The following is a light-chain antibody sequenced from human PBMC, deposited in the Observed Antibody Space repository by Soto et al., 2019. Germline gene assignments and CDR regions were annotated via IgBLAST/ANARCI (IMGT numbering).Light chain of an antibody. V-gene: IGKV3-15*01. CDR1: QSVDGN. Sequence: EILMTQSPATLSVSPGERATLSCRASQSVDGNLAWYQQKPGQAPRLLIYGASTRATGISARFSGSGSGTEFTLPLSSLQSEDLGVYYCQQYNNWWTFGQGTKVDIK. CDR2: GAS. CDR3: QQYNNWWT. J-gene: IGKJ1*01.